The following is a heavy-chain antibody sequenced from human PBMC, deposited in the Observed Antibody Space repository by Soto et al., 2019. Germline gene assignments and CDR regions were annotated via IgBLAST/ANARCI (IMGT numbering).Heavy chain of an antibody. CDR1: GYTFTSYA. CDR3: ARGPRDGYSQYFQH. V-gene: IGHV1-3*05. J-gene: IGHJ1*01. D-gene: IGHD5-18*01. CDR2: INAGNGNT. Sequence: QVQLVQSGAEEKKPGASVKVSCKASGYTFTSYAMHWVRQAPGQRLEWMGWINAGNGNTKYSQKFQGRVTITRDTSASTAYMELSSLRSEDTAVYYCARGPRDGYSQYFQHWGQRTLVTVSS.